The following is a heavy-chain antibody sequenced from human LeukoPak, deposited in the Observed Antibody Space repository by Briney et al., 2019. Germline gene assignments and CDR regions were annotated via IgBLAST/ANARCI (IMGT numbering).Heavy chain of an antibody. CDR2: MNPDNGGT. J-gene: IGHJ4*02. CDR3: ATLGGHSLAAQNGY. V-gene: IGHV1-2*02. Sequence: ALVKVSCKASGYTFTVYFMHWVRQAPGQGLEWMGLMNPDNGGTHYAQKFQGRVTMTRDSSINTAYMELSRLTSDDTAVYYCATLGGHSLAAQNGYWGQGTLVTVSS. D-gene: IGHD3-16*01. CDR1: GYTFTVYF.